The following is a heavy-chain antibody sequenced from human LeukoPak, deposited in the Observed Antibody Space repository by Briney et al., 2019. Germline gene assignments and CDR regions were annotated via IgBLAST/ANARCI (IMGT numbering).Heavy chain of an antibody. V-gene: IGHV3-48*03. CDR3: ARDCGGGSCYGPYHAFDI. CDR2: INSSGSTI. CDR1: GFTFSSYE. D-gene: IGHD2-15*01. J-gene: IGHJ3*02. Sequence: PGGSLRLSCAASGFTFSSYEMNWVRQAPGKGLEWVSYINSSGSTIYYADSVKGRFTISRDNAKNSLYLQMNSLRAEDTAVYYCARDCGGGSCYGPYHAFDIWGQGTMVTVSS.